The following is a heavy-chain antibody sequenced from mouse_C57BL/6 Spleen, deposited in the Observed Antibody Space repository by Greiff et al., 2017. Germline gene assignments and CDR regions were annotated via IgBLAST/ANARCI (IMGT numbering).Heavy chain of an antibody. Sequence: QVQLQQSGAELVKPGASVKISCKASGYAFSSYWMNWVKQRPGKGLEWIGQIYPGDGDTTYNGKFKGKATLTADKSSSTAYMQLSSLTSEDSAVYFSARSGPYNAMDYGGQGTTVTGSS. CDR3: ARSGPYNAMDY. CDR1: GYAFSSYW. D-gene: IGHD3-1*01. CDR2: IYPGDGDT. J-gene: IGHJ4*01. V-gene: IGHV1-80*01.